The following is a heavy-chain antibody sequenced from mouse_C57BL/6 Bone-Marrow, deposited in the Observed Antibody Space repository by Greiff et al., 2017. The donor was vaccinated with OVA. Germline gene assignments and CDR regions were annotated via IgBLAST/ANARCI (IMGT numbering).Heavy chain of an antibody. CDR2: IYPGDGDT. Sequence: VQLQESGAELVKPGASVKISCKASGYAFSSYWMNWVKQRPGKGLEWIGQIYPGDGDTNYNGKFKGKATMTADKSSSTAYMQLSSLTSEDSAVYFCVKLFITTVGDYWGQGTTLTVSS. J-gene: IGHJ2*01. V-gene: IGHV1-80*01. CDR1: GYAFSSYW. D-gene: IGHD1-1*01. CDR3: VKLFITTVGDY.